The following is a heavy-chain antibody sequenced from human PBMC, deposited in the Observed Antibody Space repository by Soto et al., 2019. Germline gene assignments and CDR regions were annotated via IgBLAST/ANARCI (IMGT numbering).Heavy chain of an antibody. D-gene: IGHD3-16*02. J-gene: IGHJ4*02. V-gene: IGHV3-66*01. CDR3: ARDLYPGLDY. CDR2: IYSGGST. Sequence: EVQLVESGGGLVQPGGSLILSCAASGFTVSSNYMSWVRQAPGKGLEWASVIYSGGSTNYADSVKGRFTISRDNSKNTLYLQMNSLRAEDTAVYYCARDLYPGLDYWGQGTLVTVSS. CDR1: GFTVSSNY.